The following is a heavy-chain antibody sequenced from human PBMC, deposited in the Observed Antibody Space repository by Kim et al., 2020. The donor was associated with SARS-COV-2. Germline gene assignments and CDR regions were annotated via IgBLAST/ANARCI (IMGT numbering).Heavy chain of an antibody. V-gene: IGHV4-39*07. CDR3: GRFKGETAVAGAFDI. CDR1: GKSITSIHYY. J-gene: IGHJ3*02. Sequence: SETLSLTCSVSGKSITSIHYYWGWIRQPPGKGLAWIGAFYSRGGTYYNPSLESRVILSAVTSQHQFSLNLSSVTAADTAVYYCGRFKGETAVAGAFDISG. CDR2: FYSRGGT. D-gene: IGHD6-19*01.